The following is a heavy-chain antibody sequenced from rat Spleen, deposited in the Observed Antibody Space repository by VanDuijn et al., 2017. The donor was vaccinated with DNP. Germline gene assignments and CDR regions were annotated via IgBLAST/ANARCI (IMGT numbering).Heavy chain of an antibody. CDR2: ITNTGGST. CDR3: AKEDLYGGMGY. D-gene: IGHD1-11*01. V-gene: IGHV5-31*01. Sequence: EVQLVESGGGLVQPGRSLKLSCVASGFTFNNYWMTWIRQAPGKGLEWVASITNTGGSTYYLDSVKGRFTISRDNAKSTLYLQMESLRSEDTATYYCAKEDLYGGMGYWGQGVMVTVSS. CDR1: GFTFNNYW. J-gene: IGHJ2*01.